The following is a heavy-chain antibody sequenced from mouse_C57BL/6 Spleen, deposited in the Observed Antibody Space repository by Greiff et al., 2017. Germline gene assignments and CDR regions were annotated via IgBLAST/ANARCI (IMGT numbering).Heavy chain of an antibody. V-gene: IGHV1-9*01. D-gene: IGHD3-3*01. J-gene: IGHJ2*01. Sequence: VKLQESGAELMKPGASVKLSCKATGYTFTGYWIEWVKQRPGHGLEWIGEILPGSGSTNNNAKFKGKATFTADTSSNTAYMQLSSLTTEDSAIYYCARRGTGGRGYWGQGTTLTVSS. CDR1: GYTFTGYW. CDR2: ILPGSGST. CDR3: ARRGTGGRGY.